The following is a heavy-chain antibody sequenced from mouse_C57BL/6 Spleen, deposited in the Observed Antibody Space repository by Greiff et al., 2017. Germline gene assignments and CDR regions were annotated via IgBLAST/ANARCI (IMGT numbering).Heavy chain of an antibody. J-gene: IGHJ1*03. V-gene: IGHV1-80*01. CDR1: GYAFSSYW. CDR2: IYPGDGDT. CDR3: AKALLRSWYFDV. Sequence: LVEPGASVKISCKASGYAFSSYWMNWVKQRPGKGLEWIGQIYPGDGDTNYNGKFKGKATLTADKSSSTAYMQLSSLTSEDSAVYLCAKALLRSWYFDVWGTGTTVTVSS. D-gene: IGHD1-1*01.